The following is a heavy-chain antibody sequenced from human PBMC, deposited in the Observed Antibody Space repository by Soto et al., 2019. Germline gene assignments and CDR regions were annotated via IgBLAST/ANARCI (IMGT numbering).Heavy chain of an antibody. D-gene: IGHD6-13*01. V-gene: IGHV3-64D*09. Sequence: GGSLSLSFSASGFTLSSYALHWVRQAPGKGLQYGSSISSNGGSTYYPDSLKGRFTISRDNSKNTLYLQMSSMRVEDTAVDDCVKDRWVDYWGQGTMVPVSS. CDR1: GFTLSSYA. J-gene: IGHJ4*02. CDR2: ISSNGGST. CDR3: VKDRWVDY.